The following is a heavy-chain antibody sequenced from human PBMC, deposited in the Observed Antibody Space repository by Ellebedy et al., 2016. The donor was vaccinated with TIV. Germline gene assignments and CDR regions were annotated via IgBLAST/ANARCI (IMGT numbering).Heavy chain of an antibody. CDR3: AKHLPPIAVAGYFDF. Sequence: PGGSLRLSCAASGFTFSSYAMSWVRQAPGKGLEWVSTISNSGGSTFYADSVKGRFTISRDNSKNTLYLRMNSLSADDTAVYYCAKHLPPIAVAGYFDFWGQGTLVTVSS. D-gene: IGHD6-19*01. V-gene: IGHV3-23*01. J-gene: IGHJ4*02. CDR1: GFTFSSYA. CDR2: ISNSGGST.